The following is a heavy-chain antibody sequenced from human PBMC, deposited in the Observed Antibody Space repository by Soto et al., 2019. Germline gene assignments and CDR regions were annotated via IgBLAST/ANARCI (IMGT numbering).Heavy chain of an antibody. CDR1: GFTFSSYS. D-gene: IGHD6-13*01. V-gene: IGHV3-21*01. CDR3: ASTNSRSYYMDV. CDR2: ISSSSSYI. Sequence: EVQLVESGGGLVKPGGSLRLSCAASGFTFSSYSMNWVRQAPGKGLEWVSSISSSSSYIYYADSVKGRFTXSRXXAKXXXXXXXXSXRXXDXAVYYCASTNSRSYYMDVWGKGTTVTVSS. J-gene: IGHJ6*03.